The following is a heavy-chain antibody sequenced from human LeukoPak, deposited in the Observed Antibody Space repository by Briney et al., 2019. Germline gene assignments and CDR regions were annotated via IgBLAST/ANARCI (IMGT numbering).Heavy chain of an antibody. CDR3: ARSIYYYYMDV. D-gene: IGHD6-6*01. CDR1: GFTFSYYW. V-gene: IGHV3-74*01. J-gene: IGHJ6*03. CDR2: INSDGSST. Sequence: GGSLRLSCAASGFTFSYYWMHWVRQAPGKGLVWVSRINSDGSSTFYADSVKGRFTISRDNAKNTLYLQMNSLRAEDTAVYYCARSIYYYYMDVWGKGTTVTVSS.